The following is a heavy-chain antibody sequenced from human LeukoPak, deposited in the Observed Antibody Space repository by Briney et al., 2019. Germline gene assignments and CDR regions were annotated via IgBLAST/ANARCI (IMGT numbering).Heavy chain of an antibody. CDR2: VYTSGST. Sequence: KPSETLSLTCTVSGDSMSSDNYYWSWIRQPGGKRLEWIGRVYTSGSTNDNSSLKSRVTISVDTSKNQFSLKLTSVTAADTAVYYCARGAGTTNFDYWGQGTLVTVSS. CDR1: GDSMSSDNYY. V-gene: IGHV4-61*02. J-gene: IGHJ4*02. CDR3: ARGAGTTNFDY. D-gene: IGHD1-1*01.